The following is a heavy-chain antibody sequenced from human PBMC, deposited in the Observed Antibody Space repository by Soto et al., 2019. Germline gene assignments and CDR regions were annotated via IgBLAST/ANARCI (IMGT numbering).Heavy chain of an antibody. V-gene: IGHV4-39*01. D-gene: IGHD2-8*01. J-gene: IGHJ4*02. CDR1: GGSISSSSYY. CDR3: AGGYCTNGVCYHLETAIIDY. CDR2: IYYSGST. Sequence: QLQLQESGPGLVKPSETLSLTRTVSGGSISSSSYYWGWIRQPPGKGLEWIGSIYYSGSTYYNPSLKSRVTISVDTSKNHFSLKLSSVTAADTAVYYCAGGYCTNGVCYHLETAIIDYWGQGTLVTVSS.